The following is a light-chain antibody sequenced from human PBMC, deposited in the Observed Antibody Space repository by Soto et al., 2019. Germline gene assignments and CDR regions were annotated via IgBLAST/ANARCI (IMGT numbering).Light chain of an antibody. CDR3: QQYNNWPPYT. Sequence: EIVMTQSPATLYVSPGERATLSCRASQSVSSNLAWYQQKPGQAPRLLIYGASTRATCIPARFSGSGSGTEFTLTISSLQSEDFAVYYCQQYNNWPPYTFGQGTKLEIK. CDR1: QSVSSN. J-gene: IGKJ2*01. V-gene: IGKV3-15*01. CDR2: GAS.